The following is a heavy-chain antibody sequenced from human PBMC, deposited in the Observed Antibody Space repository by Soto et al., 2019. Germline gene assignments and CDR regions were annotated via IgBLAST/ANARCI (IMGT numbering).Heavy chain of an antibody. V-gene: IGHV3-23*01. D-gene: IGHD1-26*01. Sequence: GGSLRLSCAASGFTFSSYAMSWVRQAPGKGLEWVSAISGSGGSTYYADSVKGRFTISRDNSKNTLYLQMSSLRAEDTAVYFCAKARSGIVGANEAFDIWGQGSMVTVSS. CDR3: AKARSGIVGANEAFDI. CDR2: ISGSGGST. CDR1: GFTFSSYA. J-gene: IGHJ3*02.